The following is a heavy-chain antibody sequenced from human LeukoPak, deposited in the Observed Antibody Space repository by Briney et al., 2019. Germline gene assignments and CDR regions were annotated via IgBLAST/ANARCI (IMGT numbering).Heavy chain of an antibody. CDR1: GGSISSGGYY. J-gene: IGHJ4*02. V-gene: IGHV4-31*03. CDR3: ARALYYDFWSGYEKTFDY. D-gene: IGHD3-3*01. CDR2: IYYSGST. Sequence: SQTLSLTCTVSGGSISSGGYYWSWIRQHPGKGLEWLGYIYYSGSTYYNPSLKSRVTISVDTSKNQFSLKLSSVTAADTAVYYCARALYYDFWSGYEKTFDYWGQGTLVTVSS.